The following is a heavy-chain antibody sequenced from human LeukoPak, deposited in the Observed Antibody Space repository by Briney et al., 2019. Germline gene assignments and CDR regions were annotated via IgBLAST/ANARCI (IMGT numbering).Heavy chain of an antibody. CDR3: ARSVPFKVGAADY. D-gene: IGHD1-26*01. V-gene: IGHV4-4*07. J-gene: IGHJ4*02. CDR2: IYTTGTT. Sequence: SETLSLTCTVSGGSFSSYYWSWIRQPAGKGLEWIGHIYTTGTTNYNPSLKSRVTISVDTSKNQFSLQLRSMTSADTAVYYCARSVPFKVGAADYWGQGILVIVSS. CDR1: GGSFSSYY.